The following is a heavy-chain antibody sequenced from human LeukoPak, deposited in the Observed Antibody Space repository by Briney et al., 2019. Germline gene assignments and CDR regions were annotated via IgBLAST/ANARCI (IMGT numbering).Heavy chain of an antibody. V-gene: IGHV1-8*01. CDR3: ARALLRVRGGYRYYSDY. Sequence: ASVKVSCKASGYTFTSYDINWVRQATGQGLEWMGWMNPNSGNTGYAQKFQGRVTMTRNTSISTAYMELSSLRSEDTAVYYCARALLRVRGGYRYYSDYWGQGTLVTVSS. CDR2: MNPNSGNT. D-gene: IGHD3-10*01. CDR1: GYTFTSYD. J-gene: IGHJ4*02.